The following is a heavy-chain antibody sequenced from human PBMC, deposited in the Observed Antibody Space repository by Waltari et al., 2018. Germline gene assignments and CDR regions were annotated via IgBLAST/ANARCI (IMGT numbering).Heavy chain of an antibody. CDR2: IYYSGHT. Sequence: VQLQESGPGLVRPSATLSLNCSVSGDYISSYYWSWIRQTPGKGLEWIGYIYYSGHTQYNPSFKSRTTISMDTSNNHIFLKLTSVTTADTGRYFCAGGAWFDPWGPGTLVTVS. J-gene: IGHJ5*02. V-gene: IGHV4-59*01. D-gene: IGHD3-16*01. CDR1: GDYISSYY. CDR3: AGGAWFDP.